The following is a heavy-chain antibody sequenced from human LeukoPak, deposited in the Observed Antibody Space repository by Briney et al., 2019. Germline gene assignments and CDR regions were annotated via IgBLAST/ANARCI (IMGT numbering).Heavy chain of an antibody. D-gene: IGHD4-17*01. Sequence: PGGSLRLSCTASGFTFSNYAMHWVRQAPGKGLEWVTIISYDGSSKYYADSVKGRFTISRDNSKNTLSLQMNSLRAEDTAVYYCAKLGMTTVTTDNYWGQGTLVTVSS. CDR1: GFTFSNYA. CDR2: ISYDGSSK. J-gene: IGHJ4*02. V-gene: IGHV3-30*18. CDR3: AKLGMTTVTTDNY.